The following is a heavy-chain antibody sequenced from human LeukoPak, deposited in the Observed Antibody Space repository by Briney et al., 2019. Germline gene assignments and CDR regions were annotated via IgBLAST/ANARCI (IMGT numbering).Heavy chain of an antibody. D-gene: IGHD2-2*02. J-gene: IGHJ4*02. CDR1: GFTFSSYS. V-gene: IGHV3-48*04. CDR2: ISSSSSTI. Sequence: GGSLRLSCAASGFTFSSYSMNWVRQAPGKGLEWVSYISSSSSTIYYADSVKGRFTISRDNAKNSLYLQMNSLRAEDTAVYYCARAQGRYCSSTSCYSDYWGQGTLVTVSS. CDR3: ARAQGRYCSSTSCYSDY.